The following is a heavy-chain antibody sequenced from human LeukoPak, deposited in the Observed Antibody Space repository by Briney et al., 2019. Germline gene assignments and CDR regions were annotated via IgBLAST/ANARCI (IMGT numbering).Heavy chain of an antibody. CDR2: IYHSGST. V-gene: IGHV4-38-2*02. J-gene: IGHJ5*02. Sequence: SETLSLTCTVSGGSISSGYYWGWIRQPPGKGLEWIGSIYHSGSTYYNPSLKSRVTISVDTSKNQFSLKLSSVTAADTAVYYCASTQYSGYDLNWFDPWGQGTLVTVSS. CDR1: GGSISSGYY. CDR3: ASTQYSGYDLNWFDP. D-gene: IGHD5-12*01.